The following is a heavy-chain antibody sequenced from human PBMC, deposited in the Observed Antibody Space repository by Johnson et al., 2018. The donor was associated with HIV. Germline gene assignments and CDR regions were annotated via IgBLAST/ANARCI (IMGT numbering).Heavy chain of an antibody. CDR2: ISYDGSNK. D-gene: IGHD6-13*01. CDR3: AKDVRRKSSSWSGSSAFDI. J-gene: IGHJ3*02. CDR1: GFTFSSYA. Sequence: QVQLVESGGGLVQPGGSLRLSCAASGFTFSSYAMHWVRQAPGKGLEWVAVISYDGSNKYYADSVKGRFTISRDNSKNTLYLQMNSLRAEDTAVYYCAKDVRRKSSSWSGSSAFDIWGQGTMVTVSS. V-gene: IGHV3-30-3*01.